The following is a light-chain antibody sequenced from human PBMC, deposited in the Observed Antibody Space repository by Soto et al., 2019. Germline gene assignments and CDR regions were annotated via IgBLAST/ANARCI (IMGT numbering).Light chain of an antibody. Sequence: DSQMTQSPSSLSASVGDRVTITCQASQDISDYLNWYQQKPGKAPKLLIFDVSNLETGVPSRFSGSGSGTHFTFTISAMQPEDVSTYYCQQSHTFPYTFGQGTKLEIK. CDR2: DVS. V-gene: IGKV1-33*01. J-gene: IGKJ2*01. CDR3: QQSHTFPYT. CDR1: QDISDY.